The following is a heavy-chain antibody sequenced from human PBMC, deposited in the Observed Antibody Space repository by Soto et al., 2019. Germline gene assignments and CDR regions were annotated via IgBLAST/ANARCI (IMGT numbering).Heavy chain of an antibody. CDR3: ARDVTSYCSGGSCYSVHPLDY. D-gene: IGHD2-15*01. CDR2: INAGNGNT. J-gene: IGHJ4*02. V-gene: IGHV1-3*01. CDR1: GGTFSSYS. Sequence: ASVKVSCKASGGTFSSYSISWVRQAPGQRLEWMGWINAGNGNTKYSQKFQGRVTITRDTSASTAYMELSSLRSEDTAVYYCARDVTSYCSGGSCYSVHPLDYWGQGTLVTVSS.